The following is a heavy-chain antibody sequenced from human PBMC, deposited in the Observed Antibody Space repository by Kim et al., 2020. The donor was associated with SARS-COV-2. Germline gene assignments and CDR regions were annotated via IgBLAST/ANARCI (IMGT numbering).Heavy chain of an antibody. Sequence: GGSLRLSCAASGFTFSDYHMSWIHQAPGKGLEWVSYISSSGSTIYYADSVKGRFTISRDKAKNSLYLQMNSLRAEDTAVYYCAREGGRDYYGDAFDIWGQGTMVTVSS. V-gene: IGHV3-11*01. CDR1: GFTFSDYH. J-gene: IGHJ3*02. CDR3: AREGGRDYYGDAFDI. CDR2: ISSSGSTI. D-gene: IGHD3-10*01.